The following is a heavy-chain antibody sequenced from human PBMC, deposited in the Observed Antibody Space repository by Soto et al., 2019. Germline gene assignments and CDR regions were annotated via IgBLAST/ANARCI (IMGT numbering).Heavy chain of an antibody. V-gene: IGHV6-1*01. CDR2: TYYRSRWYN. Sequence: SQTLSLTCAISGDSVSSNSAAWNWIRLSPSRGLEWMARTYYRSRWYNDYAVSVRSRITVNPDTSKNQFSLQLTSVTPEDTAVYYCAGTTSHQWYYMDVWGKGTTVTVSS. CDR1: GDSVSSNSAA. D-gene: IGHD1-7*01. CDR3: AGTTSHQWYYMDV. J-gene: IGHJ6*03.